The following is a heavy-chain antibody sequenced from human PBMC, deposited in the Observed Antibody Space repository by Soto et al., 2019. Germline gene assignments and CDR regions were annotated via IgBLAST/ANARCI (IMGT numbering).Heavy chain of an antibody. CDR2: IYYLGST. Sequence: TLSLTCSVSGGSMSEYFWSWIRQSPGKGLEWIGYIYYLGSTDYNPSLKSRVTIPVDTSKRQFSLRLTSVTAADTAVYYCARDGYDGSGSPYPAYWGPGTQVTVSS. CDR3: ARDGYDGSGSPYPAY. D-gene: IGHD3-10*01. V-gene: IGHV4-59*01. CDR1: GGSMSEYF. J-gene: IGHJ4*02.